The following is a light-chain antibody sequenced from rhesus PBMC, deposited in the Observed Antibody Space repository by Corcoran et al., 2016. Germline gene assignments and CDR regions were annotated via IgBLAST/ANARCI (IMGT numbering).Light chain of an antibody. Sequence: SVVNQPPSASEAARKSVTISCSGSSSNIGSKGVSWYQHLPGTAPKLLIYYNTQRVIGVSDRFSGSKSGTKASLAISGLQTDDEAYYHCAAWYDSLNVYIFGAGTRLTV. J-gene: IGLJ1*01. V-gene: IGLV1-60*01. CDR1: SSNIGSKG. CDR2: YNT. CDR3: AAWYDSLNVYI.